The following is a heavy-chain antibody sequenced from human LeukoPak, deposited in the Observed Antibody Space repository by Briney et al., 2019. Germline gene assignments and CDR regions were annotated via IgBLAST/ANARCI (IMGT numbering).Heavy chain of an antibody. CDR1: GFTFSDHY. CDR2: IRKKTNSYTT. J-gene: IGHJ4*02. Sequence: GGSLRLSCAASGFTFSDHYMDWVRQAPGKGLEWVARIRKKTNSYTTEYAASVKGRFTILRDDSRNSLYLQMNSLKTEDTAVYYCARVYTSSSRTFDYWGQGTLVTVSS. V-gene: IGHV3-72*01. D-gene: IGHD6-6*01. CDR3: ARVYTSSSRTFDY.